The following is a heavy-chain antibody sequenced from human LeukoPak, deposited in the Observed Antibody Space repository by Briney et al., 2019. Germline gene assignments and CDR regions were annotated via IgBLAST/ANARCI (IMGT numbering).Heavy chain of an antibody. CDR3: TRGGPEGSGYSYGSHDY. CDR1: GFTVTGYY. CDR2: INPNSGAT. V-gene: IGHV1-2*02. Sequence: ASVKVSCKPSGFTVTGYYMHWVRQAPGQGLEWMGWINPNSGATNYAQKFQGRVTMTRDTSISTVYMELSRLRSDDTAVYYCTRGGPEGSGYSYGSHDYWGQGTLVTVSS. D-gene: IGHD5-18*01. J-gene: IGHJ4*02.